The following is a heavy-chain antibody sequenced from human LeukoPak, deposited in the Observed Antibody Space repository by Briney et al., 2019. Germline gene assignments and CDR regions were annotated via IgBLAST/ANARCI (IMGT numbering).Heavy chain of an antibody. V-gene: IGHV3-23*01. CDR1: GFTFGDYA. CDR3: AKDRYCSSTRCYGDFDY. J-gene: IGHJ4*02. D-gene: IGHD2-2*01. Sequence: GGSLRLSCTASGFTFGDYAMSWVRQAPGKGLEWVSVISGSGDSAFYADSVKGQFTISRDNSKNTLYLQMNSLRAEDTAVYYCAKDRYCSSTRCYGDFDYWGQGTLVTVSS. CDR2: ISGSGDSA.